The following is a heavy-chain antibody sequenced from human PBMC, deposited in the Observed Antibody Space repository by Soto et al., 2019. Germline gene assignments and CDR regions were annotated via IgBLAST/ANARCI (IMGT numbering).Heavy chain of an antibody. J-gene: IGHJ4*02. D-gene: IGHD3-9*01. CDR3: ASRNRVLRYFDWPVDPIDY. CDR2: IYYSGST. V-gene: IGHV4-39*01. Sequence: SETLSLTCTVSGGSVSSGSYYWSWIRQPPGKGLEWIGSIYYSGSTNYNPSLKSRVTISVDTSKNQFSLKLSSVTAADTAVYYCASRNRVLRYFDWPVDPIDYWGQGTLVTVSS. CDR1: GGSVSSGSYY.